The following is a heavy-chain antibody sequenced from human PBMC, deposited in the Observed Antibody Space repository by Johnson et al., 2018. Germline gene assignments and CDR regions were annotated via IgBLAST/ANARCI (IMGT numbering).Heavy chain of an antibody. CDR1: GFTFDDYA. CDR3: AKDGGGYDFGYYGMDV. Sequence: EVQLVESGGVVVQPGGSLRLSCAASGFTFDDYAMHWVRQAPGKGLEWVSGISWNSGRKGYAESVKGRLTISRANAKNSGYLQMNSLRAEDTALYYCAKDGGGYDFGYYGMDVWGQGTTVTVSS. D-gene: IGHD5-12*01. V-gene: IGHV3-9*01. J-gene: IGHJ6*02. CDR2: ISWNSGRK.